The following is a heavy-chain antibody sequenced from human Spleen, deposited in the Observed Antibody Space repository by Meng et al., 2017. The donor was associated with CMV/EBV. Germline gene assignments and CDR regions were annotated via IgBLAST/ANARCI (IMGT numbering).Heavy chain of an antibody. Sequence: QGQLQQWGAGLLNPSETLSLTCAVYGGSFSGYYWSWIRQPPGKGLEWIGEINHSGSTNYNPSLKSRVTISVDTSKNQFSLKLSSVTAADTAVYYCARGTVLMVYAIGFDYWGQGTLVTVSS. CDR1: GGSFSGYY. CDR2: INHSGST. CDR3: ARGTVLMVYAIGFDY. V-gene: IGHV4-34*01. J-gene: IGHJ4*02. D-gene: IGHD2-8*01.